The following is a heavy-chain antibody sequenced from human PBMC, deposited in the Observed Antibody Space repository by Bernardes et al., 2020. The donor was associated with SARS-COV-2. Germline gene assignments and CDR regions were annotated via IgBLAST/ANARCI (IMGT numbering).Heavy chain of an antibody. CDR2: ISAYNGNT. V-gene: IGHV1-18*04. CDR3: ARDYGWARYYYYGMDV. D-gene: IGHD1-26*01. CDR1: GYTFTNYG. Sequence: ASVKVSCKASGYTFTNYGISWVRQAPGQGLEWMGWISAYNGNTNYAQKLQGRVTMTTDTSTSTAYMELRSLRSDDTAVYYCARDYGWARYYYYGMDVWGQGTTVTVSS. J-gene: IGHJ6*02.